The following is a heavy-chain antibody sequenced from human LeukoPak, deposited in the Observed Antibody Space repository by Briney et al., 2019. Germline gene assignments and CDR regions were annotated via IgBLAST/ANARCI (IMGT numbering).Heavy chain of an antibody. CDR1: GFTFSGFD. CDR2: IGTASDT. J-gene: IGHJ6*03. CDR3: PRGPPRGKYYYMDV. D-gene: IGHD1-1*01. Sequence: GGSLRLSCAASGFTFSGFDMHWVRQPTGQGLEWVSTIGTASDTYYPGSVEGRFTLSRDNAKNSLYLQMNSLTAGDTAVYYCPRGPPRGKYYYMDVWGKGTTATVSS. V-gene: IGHV3-13*01.